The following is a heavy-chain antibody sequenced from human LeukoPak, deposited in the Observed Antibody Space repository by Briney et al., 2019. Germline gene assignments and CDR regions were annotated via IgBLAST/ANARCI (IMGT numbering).Heavy chain of an antibody. V-gene: IGHV4-59*01. CDR2: IYYSGST. CDR3: ARGAAGYSYG. D-gene: IGHD5-18*01. Sequence: PSETLSLTCTVSGGSISSYYWSWIRQPPGKGLEWIGHIYYSGSTNYNPSLKSRLTISIDTSKNQFCLRLSSVTAADTAVYYCARGAAGYSYGWGQGTLVTVSS. J-gene: IGHJ4*02. CDR1: GGSISSYY.